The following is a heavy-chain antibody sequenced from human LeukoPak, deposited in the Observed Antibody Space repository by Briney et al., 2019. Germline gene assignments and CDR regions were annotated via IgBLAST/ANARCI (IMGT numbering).Heavy chain of an antibody. CDR1: GGSISSGSYY. J-gene: IGHJ4*02. D-gene: IGHD3-22*01. CDR2: IYYSGST. V-gene: IGHV4-39*01. CDR3: ARHVRYDSSGYWYYFDY. Sequence: SETLSLICTVSGGSISSGSYYWSWIRQPPGKGLEWIGSIYYSGSTYYNPSLKSRVTISVDTSKNQFSLKLSSVTAADTAVYYCARHVRYDSSGYWYYFDYWGQGTLVTVSS.